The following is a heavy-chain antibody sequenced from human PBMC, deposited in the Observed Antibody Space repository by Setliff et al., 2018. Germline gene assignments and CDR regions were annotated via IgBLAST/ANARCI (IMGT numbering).Heavy chain of an antibody. CDR3: ARGRGLEWLPESWFDP. D-gene: IGHD3-3*01. J-gene: IGHJ5*02. CDR2: IYTGGST. CDR1: SDSINSGTYY. V-gene: IGHV4-61*02. Sequence: SETLSLTCSVSSDSINSGTYYWSWFRQSAGKGLEWIGRIYTGGSTNYNPSLKSRVTISLDTSKNHFSLTLTSVTAADTAVYYCARGRGLEWLPESWFDPWGQGTLVTVSS.